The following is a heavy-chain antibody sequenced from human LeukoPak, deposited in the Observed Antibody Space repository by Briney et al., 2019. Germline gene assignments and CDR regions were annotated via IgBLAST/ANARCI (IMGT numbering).Heavy chain of an antibody. CDR1: GFSFNTYA. D-gene: IGHD1-1*01. CDR3: ARARGTTGTTRIAFDI. CDR2: ISYDGSTK. V-gene: IGHV3-30-3*01. J-gene: IGHJ3*02. Sequence: GRCLRLSCVASGFSFNTYAIHWVRQAPGKGLEWMAVISYDGSTKYYADSVKGRFTISRDNSKNTVYLQMDSLRPEDTAVCYCARARGTTGTTRIAFDIWGKGTMVTVSS.